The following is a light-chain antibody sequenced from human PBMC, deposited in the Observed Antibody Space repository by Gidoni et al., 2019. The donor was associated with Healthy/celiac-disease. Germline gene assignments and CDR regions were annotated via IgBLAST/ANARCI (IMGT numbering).Light chain of an antibody. V-gene: IGKV1-39*01. CDR1: QSISSY. J-gene: IGKJ3*01. CDR2: AAS. CDR3: QQSYSTPFT. Sequence: IQITTSPSSLSASVGDRVTITCRASQSISSYLNWYQQKPGKAPKLLSYAASSLQSGVPSRFSGSGSGTDFTLTISSLQPEDFATYYCQQSYSTPFTFGPGTKVDIK.